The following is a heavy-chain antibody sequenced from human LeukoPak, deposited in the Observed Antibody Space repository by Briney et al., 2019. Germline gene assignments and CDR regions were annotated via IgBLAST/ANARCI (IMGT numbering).Heavy chain of an antibody. Sequence: SETLSLTCTVSGGSISSYYWSWIRQPAGKGLKWIGRIYTSGSTNYNPSLKSRVTMSVDTSKNQFSLKLSSVTAADTAVYYCARVGNYYDSSGYYLDAFDIWGQGTMVTVSS. V-gene: IGHV4-4*07. J-gene: IGHJ3*02. CDR2: IYTSGST. CDR3: ARVGNYYDSSGYYLDAFDI. D-gene: IGHD3-22*01. CDR1: GGSISSYY.